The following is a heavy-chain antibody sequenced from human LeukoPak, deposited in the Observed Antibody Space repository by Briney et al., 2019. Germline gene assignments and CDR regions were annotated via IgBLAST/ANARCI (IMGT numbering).Heavy chain of an antibody. Sequence: ASVKVSSKASGYTFPDYYMQWVRHAPGQGLEWMGWINPNSGDTNYAQKFQGRVTMTRDTSISTAYMELSRLRSDDTAVYYCAQDPDCGGGSCYSAKLFHSLGQGTLVTVSS. J-gene: IGHJ5*01. CDR3: AQDPDCGGGSCYSAKLFHS. CDR1: GYTFPDYY. CDR2: INPNSGDT. V-gene: IGHV1-2*02. D-gene: IGHD2-15*01.